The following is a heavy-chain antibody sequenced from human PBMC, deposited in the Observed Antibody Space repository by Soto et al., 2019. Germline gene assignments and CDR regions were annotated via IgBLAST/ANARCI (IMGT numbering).Heavy chain of an antibody. CDR3: ARDSERLRWYNDFDY. V-gene: IGHV3-33*01. CDR2: IWYDGSNK. Sequence: GGSLRLSCAASGFTFSSYGMHWVRQAPGKGLEWVAVIWYDGSNKYYADSVKGRFTISRDNSKNTLYLQMNSLRAEDTAVYYCARDSERLRWYNDFDYWGQGTLVTVSS. J-gene: IGHJ4*02. CDR1: GFTFSSYG. D-gene: IGHD4-17*01.